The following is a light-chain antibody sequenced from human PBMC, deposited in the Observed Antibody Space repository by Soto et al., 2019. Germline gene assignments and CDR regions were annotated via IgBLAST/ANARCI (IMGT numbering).Light chain of an antibody. CDR1: SSDVGTYQY. J-gene: IGLJ2*01. V-gene: IGLV2-14*03. CDR3: SSYTTSSTLV. Sequence: QSALTQPASGSASPGQSITISCTGSSSDVGTYQYVSWYQHHPGKAPTRMIYDVTNRPSGVSNRFSGSKSGNTASLIISGLQTEYESEYYCSSYTTSSTLVFGGGTKVTVL. CDR2: DVT.